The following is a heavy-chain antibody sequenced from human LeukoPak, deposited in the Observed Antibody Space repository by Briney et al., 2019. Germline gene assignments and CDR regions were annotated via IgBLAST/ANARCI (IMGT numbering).Heavy chain of an antibody. D-gene: IGHD3-22*01. CDR2: IIPIFGTA. V-gene: IGHV1-69*05. J-gene: IGHJ3*02. Sequence: SVKVSCKASGGTFSSYAISWVRQAPGQGLEWMGGIIPIFGTANYAQKFQGRVTITTDESTSTAYMELSSLRSEDTAVYYCAGGYYYDSSGYSGAFDIWGQGTMVTVSS. CDR3: AGGYYYDSSGYSGAFDI. CDR1: GGTFSSYA.